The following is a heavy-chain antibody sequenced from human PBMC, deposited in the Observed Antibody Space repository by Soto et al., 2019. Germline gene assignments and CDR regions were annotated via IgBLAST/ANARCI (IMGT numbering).Heavy chain of an antibody. Sequence: TSETLSLTCTVSGGSISSGDYYWSRIRQPPGKGLEWIGYIYYSGSTYYNPSLKSRVTISVDTSKNQFSLKLSSVTAADTAVYYCARLYYFGSGSYYWFDPGGQEPRVTVSS. J-gene: IGHJ5*02. D-gene: IGHD3-10*01. CDR2: IYYSGST. CDR3: ARLYYFGSGSYYWFDP. CDR1: GGSISSGDYY. V-gene: IGHV4-30-4*01.